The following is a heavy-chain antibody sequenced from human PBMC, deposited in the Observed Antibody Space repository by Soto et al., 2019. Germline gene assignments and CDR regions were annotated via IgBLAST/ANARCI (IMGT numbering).Heavy chain of an antibody. CDR3: ASGRYDASGYFDY. D-gene: IGHD3-22*01. Sequence: SVKVSCKGSGNTLTYVSLHWVQHATGQALEWMGWITPFNGNTKYAQKFQDRVTFTGDTSLNTAYMELSSLRSDDTAMFYCASGRYDASGYFDYWGQGTLVTVSS. CDR1: GNTLTYVS. CDR2: ITPFNGNT. V-gene: IGHV1-45*02. J-gene: IGHJ4*02.